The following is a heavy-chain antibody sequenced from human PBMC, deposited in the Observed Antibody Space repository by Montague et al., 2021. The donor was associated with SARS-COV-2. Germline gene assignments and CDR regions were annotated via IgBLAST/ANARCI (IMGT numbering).Heavy chain of an antibody. CDR2: IDWDDDT. CDR1: GFSLSTGAMC. Sequence: VKPTQTLTLTCTFSGFSLSTGAMCVSWIRQPPGKALEWLALIDWDDDTYYSTSLKTRLTISKDTSKNQVVLTMTSMDPVDTATYYCARTDCSDGICRFDYWGQGTLVTVSS. J-gene: IGHJ4*02. V-gene: IGHV2-70*01. D-gene: IGHD2-15*01. CDR3: ARTDCSDGICRFDY.